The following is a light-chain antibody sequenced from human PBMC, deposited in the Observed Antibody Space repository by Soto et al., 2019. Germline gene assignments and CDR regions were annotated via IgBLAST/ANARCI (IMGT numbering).Light chain of an antibody. Sequence: QVTQAPSTLSASVGGRVTLTCRASRSISSRLAWYQQKPGKAPKLLIYDASSLESGVPSRFSGSGSGTEFTLTISSLQPDDFATYYCQQYNSYGTFGQGTKVDIK. V-gene: IGKV1-5*01. CDR2: DAS. CDR3: QQYNSYGT. CDR1: RSISSR. J-gene: IGKJ1*01.